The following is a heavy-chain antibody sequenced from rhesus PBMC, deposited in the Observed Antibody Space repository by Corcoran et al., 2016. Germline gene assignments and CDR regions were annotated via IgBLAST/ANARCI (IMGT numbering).Heavy chain of an antibody. CDR3: ARGGIQWVQKGACDF. V-gene: IGHV4-173*01. J-gene: IGHJ3*01. CDR1: GGSISSNY. Sequence: QVQLQESGPGLVKHSETLSLTCAVSGGSISSNYWSWFRQPPVKGLEWIGRISGSGGNTDTNPSLKSRVTISTDTSKNQFSLKLSSGTAADTAGYYGARGGIQWVQKGACDFWGQGLRVTVSS. CDR2: ISGSGGNT. D-gene: IGHD5-42*01.